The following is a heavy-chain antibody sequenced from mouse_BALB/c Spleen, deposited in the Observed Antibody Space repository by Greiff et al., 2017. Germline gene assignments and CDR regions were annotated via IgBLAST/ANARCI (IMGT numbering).Heavy chain of an antibody. CDR2: INPSNGGT. CDR1: GYTFTSYY. D-gene: IGHD1-1*01. Sequence: QVQLQQSGAELVKPGASVKLSCKASGYTFTSYYMYWVKQRPGQGLEWIGEINPSNGGTNFNEKFKSKATLTVDTSSSTAYMQLSSLASEDSALYYCARAVVPHYAMDYWGQGTSVTVSS. CDR3: ARAVVPHYAMDY. J-gene: IGHJ4*01. V-gene: IGHV1S81*02.